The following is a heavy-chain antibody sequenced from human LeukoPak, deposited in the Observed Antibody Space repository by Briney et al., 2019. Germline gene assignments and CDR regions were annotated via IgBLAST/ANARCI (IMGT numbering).Heavy chain of an antibody. D-gene: IGHD6-13*01. CDR3: ARDLHIAAAGIDYYYGMDV. CDR1: GGSISSGDYY. Sequence: PSQTLSLTCTVSGGSISSGDYYWSWVRQPPGKGLEWIGYIYYSGSTYYNPSLKSRVTISVDTSKNQFSLKLSSVTAADTAVYYCARDLHIAAAGIDYYYGMDVWGQGTTVTVSS. CDR2: IYYSGST. J-gene: IGHJ6*02. V-gene: IGHV4-30-4*01.